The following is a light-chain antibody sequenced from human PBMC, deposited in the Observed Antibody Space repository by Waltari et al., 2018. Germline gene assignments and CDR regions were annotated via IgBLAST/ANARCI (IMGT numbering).Light chain of an antibody. CDR2: QDS. CDR1: KLGDKY. J-gene: IGLJ2*01. Sequence: SYELTQPPSVSVSPGQTASITCSGDKLGDKYACWYQQKPGQSPVLVIYQDSKRPSGLPGRVSASNAGTTATLTISGTQAMDEADYYCQAWDSSTVVFGGGTKLTVL. V-gene: IGLV3-1*01. CDR3: QAWDSSTVV.